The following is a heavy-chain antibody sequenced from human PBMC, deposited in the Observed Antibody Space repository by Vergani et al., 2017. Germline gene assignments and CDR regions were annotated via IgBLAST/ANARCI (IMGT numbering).Heavy chain of an antibody. V-gene: IGHV3-23*01. J-gene: IGHJ1*01. CDR2: ISSGGGDI. Sequence: EVKLWESGGGLVQPGGSRRLSCAGAGFTFDTYTMAYVRQAPGKGLEWVATISSGGGDIFYADSVKGRFTISRDNSKNTLFLQMNSLKDEDTAVYYCTTAWGLYYLHGEYFQYWGRGTLVSVSS. CDR1: GFTFDTYT. D-gene: IGHD3-10*01. CDR3: TTAWGLYYLHGEYFQY.